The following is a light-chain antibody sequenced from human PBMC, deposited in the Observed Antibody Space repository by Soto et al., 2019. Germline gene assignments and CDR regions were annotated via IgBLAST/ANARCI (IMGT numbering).Light chain of an antibody. Sequence: EIVLTQSPGTLSLSPGERASLSCRASQSVCNSYLAWYQQKPGQAPRLLIYGASSRASGIPDRFSGSGSGTDFTLTISRLEPEDLAVYYCQQYGNSPRTFGQGTKLVIK. V-gene: IGKV3-20*01. CDR1: QSVCNSY. J-gene: IGKJ2*01. CDR2: GAS. CDR3: QQYGNSPRT.